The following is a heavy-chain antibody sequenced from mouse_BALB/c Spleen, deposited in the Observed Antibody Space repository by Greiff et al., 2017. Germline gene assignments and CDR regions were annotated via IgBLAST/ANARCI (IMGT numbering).Heavy chain of an antibody. CDR2: IHPNSGNT. Sequence: QVQLKQSGSVLVRPGASVKLSCKASGYTFTSSWMHWAKQRPGQGLEWIGEIHPNSGNTNYNEKFKGKATLTVDTSSSTAYVDLSSLTSEDSAVYYCARGVWLYAMDYWGQGTSVTVSS. D-gene: IGHD2-10*02. V-gene: IGHV1S130*01. CDR1: GYTFTSSW. CDR3: ARGVWLYAMDY. J-gene: IGHJ4*01.